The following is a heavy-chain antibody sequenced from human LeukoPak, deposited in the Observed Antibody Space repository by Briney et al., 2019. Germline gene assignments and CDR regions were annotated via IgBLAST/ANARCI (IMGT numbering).Heavy chain of an antibody. V-gene: IGHV3-23*01. J-gene: IGHJ4*02. CDR3: AKEYFDILTGYFLDY. CDR1: GFTFSSYA. Sequence: PGGSLRLSCAASGFTFSSYAMSWVRQAPGKGLEWVSTISGSGDGTYYADSVKGRFTISRDNSKKTLFLQMNSLRAEDTAVYYCAKEYFDILTGYFLDYWGQGTLVTVSS. D-gene: IGHD3-9*01. CDR2: ISGSGDGT.